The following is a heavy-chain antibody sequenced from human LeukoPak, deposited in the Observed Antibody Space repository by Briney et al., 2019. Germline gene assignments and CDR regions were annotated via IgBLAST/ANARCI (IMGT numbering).Heavy chain of an antibody. V-gene: IGHV3-21*01. J-gene: IGHJ3*02. CDR2: ISSSSSYI. CDR3: ASPLKRNAFDI. Sequence: PGGSLRLSCAASGFTFSSYSMNWVRQAPGKGLGWVSSISSSSSYIYYADSVKGRFTISRDNAKNSLYLQMNSPRAEDTAVYFCASPLKRNAFDIWGQGTMVTVSS. CDR1: GFTFSSYS.